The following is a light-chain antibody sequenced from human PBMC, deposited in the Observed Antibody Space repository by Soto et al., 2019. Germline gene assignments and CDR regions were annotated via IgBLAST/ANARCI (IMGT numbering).Light chain of an antibody. J-gene: IGKJ1*01. CDR1: QSIGTW. CDR2: KAS. V-gene: IGKV1-5*03. Sequence: DIQMTQSPSTLSASIGDSITITCRASQSIGTWLAWYQRKPGTAPKLLIYKASTLGSGVPSRFSGSGSGTEFTLTISSLQPDDFATYYCQQYSNNYAWTFGQGTKVEIK. CDR3: QQYSNNYAWT.